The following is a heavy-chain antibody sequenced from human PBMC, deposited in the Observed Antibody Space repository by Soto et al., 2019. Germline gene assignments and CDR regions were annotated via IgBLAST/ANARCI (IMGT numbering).Heavy chain of an antibody. J-gene: IGHJ4*02. D-gene: IGHD1-26*01. Sequence: SSVKVSCKASGGTFSSYAISWVRQAPGQGLEWMGGIIPIFGTANYAQKFQGRVTITADESTSTAYMELSSLRSEDTAVYYCARVAGATPYYYYFDYWGQGTLVTVSS. CDR1: GGTFSSYA. CDR2: IIPIFGTA. V-gene: IGHV1-69*13. CDR3: ARVAGATPYYYYFDY.